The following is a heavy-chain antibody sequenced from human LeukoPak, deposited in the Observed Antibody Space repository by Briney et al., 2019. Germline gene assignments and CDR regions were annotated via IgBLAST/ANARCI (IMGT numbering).Heavy chain of an antibody. D-gene: IGHD3-16*01. CDR1: GFTVSNNY. CDR3: AREVAASGLGYFDY. J-gene: IGHJ4*02. V-gene: IGHV3-53*01. CDR2: IYSGGST. Sequence: GGSLRLSRAASGFTVSNNYMSCVRQAPGKGLEWVSLIYSGGSTYYAHSVKGRFTISRDNSQNTLYLQMNSLRAEDTAVYYCAREVAASGLGYFDYWGQGTLVTVSS.